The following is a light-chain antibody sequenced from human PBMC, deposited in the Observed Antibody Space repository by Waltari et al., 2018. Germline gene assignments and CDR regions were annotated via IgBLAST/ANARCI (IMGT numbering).Light chain of an antibody. Sequence: QSALTQPASVSGSPGQSITISCTGTSSDVGGYNYVSWYQQHPGKAPKLMIHADSNRPSGVSNRFSGSKSGNTASLTISGLQAEDEADYYCSSYTSSSTKVFGGGTKLTVL. CDR2: ADS. CDR1: SSDVGGYNY. J-gene: IGLJ2*01. V-gene: IGLV2-14*03. CDR3: SSYTSSSTKV.